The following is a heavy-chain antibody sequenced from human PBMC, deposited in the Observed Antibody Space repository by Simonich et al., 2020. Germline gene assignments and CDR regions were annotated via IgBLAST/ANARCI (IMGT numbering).Heavy chain of an antibody. CDR3: TKGLTGDTNY. V-gene: IGHV3-15*01. CDR1: GFTFSNAW. CDR2: IKSKTDGGTT. Sequence: EVQLVESGGGLVKPGGSLRLSCAASGFTFSNAWMSWVRQGPGKGLEWVGRIKSKTDGGTTDYAAPVKGRFTISRDDSKNTLYLQINSLKTEDTAVYYCTKGLTGDTNYWGQGTLVTVSS. D-gene: IGHD7-27*01. J-gene: IGHJ4*02.